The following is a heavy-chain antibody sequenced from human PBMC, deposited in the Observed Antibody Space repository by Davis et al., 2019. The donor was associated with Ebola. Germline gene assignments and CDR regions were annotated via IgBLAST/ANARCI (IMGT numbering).Heavy chain of an antibody. Sequence: PGGSLRLSCGVYGGFFSGQYWTWIRQSPGKGLEWIGEISHSGRTNYNPSLKSRVAISLDTSQNQVFLDLTSVTAADTAQYYCAGSRGQWLEDWGPGSLVTVSS. D-gene: IGHD6-19*01. CDR2: ISHSGRT. V-gene: IGHV4-34*01. CDR3: AGSRGQWLED. J-gene: IGHJ4*02. CDR1: GGFFSGQY.